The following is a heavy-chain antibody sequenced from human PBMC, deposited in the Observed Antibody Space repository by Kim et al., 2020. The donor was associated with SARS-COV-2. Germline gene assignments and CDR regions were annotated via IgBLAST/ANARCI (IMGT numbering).Heavy chain of an antibody. V-gene: IGHV1-69*01. D-gene: IGHD2-2*01. CDR3: AQEDSSTSSYYGMDV. Sequence: QKFQGRVTITADESTSTAYMELSSLRSEDTAVYYCAQEDSSTSSYYGMDVWGQGTTVTVSS. J-gene: IGHJ6*02.